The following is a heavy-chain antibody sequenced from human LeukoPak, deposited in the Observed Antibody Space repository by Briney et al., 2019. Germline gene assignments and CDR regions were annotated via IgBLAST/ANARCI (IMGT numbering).Heavy chain of an antibody. CDR2: MNPNTGNT. V-gene: IGHV1-8*01. D-gene: IGHD6-19*01. CDR1: GYTFNSYD. Sequence: ASVKVSCKASGYTFNSYDINWVRQATGQGLEWMGWMNPNTGNTGYGERFQGRVTMTRDTSTSTVYMELSSLRSEDTAVYYCARAIAVAGTVYFDYWGQGTLVTVSS. J-gene: IGHJ4*02. CDR3: ARAIAVAGTVYFDY.